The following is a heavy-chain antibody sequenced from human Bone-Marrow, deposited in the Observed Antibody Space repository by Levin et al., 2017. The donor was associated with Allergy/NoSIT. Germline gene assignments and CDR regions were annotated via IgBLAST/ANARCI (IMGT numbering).Heavy chain of an antibody. D-gene: IGHD4-17*01. CDR3: ARDPNGDYIGAFDF. V-gene: IGHV3-23*01. Sequence: GGSLRLSCVGSGFTLSNYAMFWVRQAPGRGLEWVSSITGSAANIYYRDSVKGRFTISRDSSRNTLYLQMNSLRAEDPAVYYCARDPNGDYIGAFDFWGQGTMVTVSS. CDR1: GFTLSNYA. CDR2: ITGSAANI. J-gene: IGHJ3*01.